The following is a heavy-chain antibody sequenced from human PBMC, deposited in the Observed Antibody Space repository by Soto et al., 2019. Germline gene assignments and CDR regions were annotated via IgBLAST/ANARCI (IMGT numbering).Heavy chain of an antibody. D-gene: IGHD3-9*01. CDR2: ISGSGGST. CDR1: GFTFISYA. J-gene: IGHJ3*02. CDR3: ARREGRYFDWSRAFDI. V-gene: IGHV3-23*01. Sequence: SGGSLRLSCAASGFTFISYAMSWVRQAPGKGLEWVSAISGSGGSTYYADSVKGRFTISRDNSKNTLYLQMNSLRAEDTAVYYCARREGRYFDWSRAFDIWGQGTMVTVSS.